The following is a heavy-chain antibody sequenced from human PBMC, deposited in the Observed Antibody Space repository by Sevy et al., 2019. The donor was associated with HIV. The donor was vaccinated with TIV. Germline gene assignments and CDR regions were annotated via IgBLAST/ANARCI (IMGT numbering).Heavy chain of an antibody. CDR3: AREEAYSSSWYGNYYYYGMDV. V-gene: IGHV4-4*07. Sequence: SETLSLTCTVSGGSISSYYWSWIRQPAGKGLEWIGRIYTSGSTNYNPSLKSRVTMSVDTSKNQFSLKLSSVTAADTAGYYCAREEAYSSSWYGNYYYYGMDVWGQGTTVTVSS. CDR1: GGSISSYY. J-gene: IGHJ6*02. CDR2: IYTSGST. D-gene: IGHD6-13*01.